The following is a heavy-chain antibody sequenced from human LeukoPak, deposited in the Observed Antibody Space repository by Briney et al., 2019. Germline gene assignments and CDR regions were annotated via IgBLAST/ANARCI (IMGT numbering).Heavy chain of an antibody. CDR2: INHSGST. D-gene: IGHD4-23*01. V-gene: IGHV4-34*01. CDR3: ARGSRIRWYDY. CDR1: GGSFSGYY. J-gene: IGHJ4*02. Sequence: SETLSLTCAVYGGSFSGYYWSWIRQPPGKGLEWIGEINHSGSTNYNPSLKSRVTISVDTSKNQFSLKLSSVTAADTAVYYCARGSRIRWYDYWGQGTLVTLSS.